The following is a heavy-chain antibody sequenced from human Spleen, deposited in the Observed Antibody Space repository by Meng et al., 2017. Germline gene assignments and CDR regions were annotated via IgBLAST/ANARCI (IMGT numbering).Heavy chain of an antibody. J-gene: IGHJ4*02. CDR1: GFTFSSYG. V-gene: IGHV3-30*02. CDR2: IWYDGSNK. D-gene: IGHD2-15*01. Sequence: GESLKISSAASGFTFSSYGMHWVRQAPGKGLEWVAIIWYDGSNKYYADSVKGRFTISRDNSKITLYLQMDSLRAEDTAVYYCARDTRQCSGGNCYPTSLNYWGQGTLVTVSS. CDR3: ARDTRQCSGGNCYPTSLNY.